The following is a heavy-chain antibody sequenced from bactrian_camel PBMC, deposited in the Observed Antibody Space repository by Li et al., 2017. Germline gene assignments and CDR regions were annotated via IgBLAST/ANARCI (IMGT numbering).Heavy chain of an antibody. J-gene: IGHJ4*01. Sequence: HVQLVESGGGSVQAGGSLRLSCAASGYTSSSYCMGWFRQVPGKEREGVAAIAEDGSTSYADSVKGRFTTSRDNAKNTLFLQLNSLQFEDTAMYYCTRVTDPNRKTGPGTQVTVS. V-gene: IGHV3S55*01. CDR1: GYTSSSYC. CDR2: IAEDGST.